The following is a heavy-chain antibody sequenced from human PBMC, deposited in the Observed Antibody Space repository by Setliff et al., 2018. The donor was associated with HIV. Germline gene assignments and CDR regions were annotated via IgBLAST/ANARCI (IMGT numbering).Heavy chain of an antibody. Sequence: SETLSLTCFVSGVSISDHYWGWIRQPPGKGLEWIGYIYSSGTTQYNPSVESRVTMSLDTSRDQFSLNLRSVTAADTAVYFCARRAVQDGSVTSSNWFDSWGQGILVTVSS. J-gene: IGHJ5*01. CDR3: ARRAVQDGSVTSSNWFDS. D-gene: IGHD1-1*01. V-gene: IGHV4-4*09. CDR2: IYSSGTT. CDR1: GVSISDHY.